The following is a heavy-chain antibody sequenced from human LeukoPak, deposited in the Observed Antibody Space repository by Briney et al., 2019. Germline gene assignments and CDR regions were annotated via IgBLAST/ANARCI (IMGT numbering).Heavy chain of an antibody. J-gene: IGHJ4*02. V-gene: IGHV1-3*01. Sequence: ASVKVSCKASGYTFSDYAMHWVRQAPGQRFEWMGWIDAGNGDTRYSQKFQGRVTTTRDTSASTAYIELRSLRSEDTAMYYCARGGTSDWPLDHWGQETLVTISS. CDR3: ARGGTSDWPLDH. CDR2: IDAGNGDT. D-gene: IGHD2-2*01. CDR1: GYTFSDYA.